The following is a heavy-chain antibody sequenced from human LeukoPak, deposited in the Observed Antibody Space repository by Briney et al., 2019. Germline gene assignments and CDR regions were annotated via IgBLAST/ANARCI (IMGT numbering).Heavy chain of an antibody. CDR2: IYYSGST. Sequence: SETLSLTCTVSGGSISSGGYYWSWICQHPGKGLEWIGYIYYSGSTYYNPSLKSRVTISVDTSKNQFSLKLSSVTAADTAVYYCARSAPSSVVPADYWGQGTLVTVSS. D-gene: IGHD2-2*01. V-gene: IGHV4-31*03. CDR3: ARSAPSSVVPADY. CDR1: GGSISSGGYY. J-gene: IGHJ4*02.